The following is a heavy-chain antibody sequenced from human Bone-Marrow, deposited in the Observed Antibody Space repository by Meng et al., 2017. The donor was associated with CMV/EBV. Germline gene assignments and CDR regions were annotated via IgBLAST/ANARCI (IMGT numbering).Heavy chain of an antibody. Sequence: GESLKISCAASGFTFSSYGMHWVRQAPGKGLEWVSSISSSSSYIYYADSVKGRFTISRDNAKNSLYLQMSSLRAEDTAVYYCASHNLGYRYWGQGTLVTVSS. CDR1: GFTFSSYG. V-gene: IGHV3-21*06. J-gene: IGHJ4*02. CDR3: ASHNLGYRY. D-gene: IGHD5-24*01. CDR2: ISSSSSYI.